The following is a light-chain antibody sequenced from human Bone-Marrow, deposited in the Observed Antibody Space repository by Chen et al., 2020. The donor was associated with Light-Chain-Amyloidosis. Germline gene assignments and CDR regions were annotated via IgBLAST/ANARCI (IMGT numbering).Light chain of an antibody. CDR1: NIGSTS. CDR2: DYS. Sequence: SYVLTQPSSVSVAPGQTDTISCGGNNIGSTSVHWYQQTPGQAPLLVVYDYSDRPSGIPERLAGSNSGNTANLTISRVEAGDEADDYCQVWDRRSDRPVFGGGTKLTGL. CDR3: QVWDRRSDRPV. V-gene: IGLV3-21*02. J-gene: IGLJ3*02.